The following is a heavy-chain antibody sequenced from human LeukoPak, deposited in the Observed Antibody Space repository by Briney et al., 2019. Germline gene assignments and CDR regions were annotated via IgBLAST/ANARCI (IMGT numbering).Heavy chain of an antibody. D-gene: IGHD3-3*01. V-gene: IGHV4-30-4*08. CDR1: GDSISSADCY. CDR3: ARIRSPHWYLDL. Sequence: SETLSLTCTVSGDSISSADCYWTWIRQPPGKGLELVGFIYYSGSTKYNPSLKSRVTISAATSKTQFSLRLSYATAADTAVYYCARIRSPHWYLDLWGRGTLVTVSS. CDR2: IYYSGST. J-gene: IGHJ2*01.